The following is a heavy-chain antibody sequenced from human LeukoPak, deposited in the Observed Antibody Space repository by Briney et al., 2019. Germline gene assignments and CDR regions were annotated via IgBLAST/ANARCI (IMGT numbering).Heavy chain of an antibody. J-gene: IGHJ3*02. CDR3: ARGPPGRFDNTIDSSGYGRPPI. V-gene: IGHV3-21*01. CDR1: GFTFSSYG. CDR2: ISSSSSYI. D-gene: IGHD3-22*01. Sequence: GGSLRLSCAASGFTFSSYGMNWVRQAPGKGLEWVSSISSSSSYIYYADSVKGRFTISRDNAKNSLYLQMNSLRAEDTAVYYCARGPPGRFDNTIDSSGYGRPPIWGQGTMVTVSS.